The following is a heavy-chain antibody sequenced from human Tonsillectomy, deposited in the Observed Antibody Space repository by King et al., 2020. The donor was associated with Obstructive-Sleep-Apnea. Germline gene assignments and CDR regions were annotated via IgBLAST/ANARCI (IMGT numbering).Heavy chain of an antibody. V-gene: IGHV3-48*04. CDR2: ISSSSSTI. Sequence: QLVQSGGGLVQPGGSLRLSCAASGFTFSSYSMNWVRQAPGKGLEWVSYISSSSSTIYYAVSVKGRFTISRDNAKNSLYLQMNILRAEDTAVYYCARVSGIAVAGNHYWGQGTLVTVSS. J-gene: IGHJ4*02. CDR3: ARVSGIAVAGNHY. CDR1: GFTFSSYS. D-gene: IGHD6-19*01.